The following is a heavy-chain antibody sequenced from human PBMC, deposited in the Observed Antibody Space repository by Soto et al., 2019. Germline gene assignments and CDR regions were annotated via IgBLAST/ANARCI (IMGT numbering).Heavy chain of an antibody. J-gene: IGHJ4*02. Sequence: PSETLSLTCTFSCGSIISGGYYWSWLRQHPGKGLEWIGYIYYSGSTYYNPSLKSRVTISVDTSKNQFSLKLSSVTAADTAVYYCARGSYYYDSSGCVIDYWGQGTLVTVSS. CDR3: ARGSYYYDSSGCVIDY. V-gene: IGHV4-31*03. D-gene: IGHD3-22*01. CDR2: IYYSGST. CDR1: CGSIISGGYY.